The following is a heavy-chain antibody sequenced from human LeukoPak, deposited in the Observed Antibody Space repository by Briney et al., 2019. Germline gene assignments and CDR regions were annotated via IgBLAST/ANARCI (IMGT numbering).Heavy chain of an antibody. V-gene: IGHV3-23*01. CDR3: AKDYYYDPVDAFDV. CDR1: GFTFSTYA. D-gene: IGHD3-22*01. Sequence: GGSLRLSCAASGFTFSTYAMSWVRQAPGKGLEWVSCISASYGSTYYADSVKGRFTISRDNSKNTLYLQMNSLRAGDTAVYYCAKDYYYDPVDAFDVWGQGTMVSVSS. CDR2: ISASYGST. J-gene: IGHJ3*01.